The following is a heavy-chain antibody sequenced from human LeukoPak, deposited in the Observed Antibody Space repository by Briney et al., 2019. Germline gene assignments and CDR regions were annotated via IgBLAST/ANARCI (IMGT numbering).Heavy chain of an antibody. Sequence: SVKVSCXASGGTFSSYAISWVRQAPGQGLAWMGGIIPIFGTANYAQKFQGRVTITADESTSTAYMELSSLRSEDTAVYYCAREDTSWGYFDYWGQGTLVTVSS. CDR3: AREDTSWGYFDY. CDR1: GGTFSSYA. V-gene: IGHV1-69*13. CDR2: IIPIFGTA. J-gene: IGHJ4*02. D-gene: IGHD2-2*01.